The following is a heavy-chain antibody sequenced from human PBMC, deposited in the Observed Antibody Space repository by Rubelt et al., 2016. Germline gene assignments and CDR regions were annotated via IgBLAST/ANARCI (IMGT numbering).Heavy chain of an antibody. V-gene: IGHV3-48*03. CDR3: ARAELLLNY. J-gene: IGHJ4*02. D-gene: IGHD1-7*01. CDR2: ISDSGTTI. CDR1: GFTFSGYE. Sequence: GGSLRLSCAASGFTFSGYEMNWVRQAPGKGLEWVSYISDSGTTIYYADSVKGRFTISRDNAKNSLYLQMDSLRAEDTAVYYCARAELLLNYWGQGTLVTVSS.